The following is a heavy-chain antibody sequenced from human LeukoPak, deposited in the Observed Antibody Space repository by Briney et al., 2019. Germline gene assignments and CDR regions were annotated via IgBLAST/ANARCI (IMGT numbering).Heavy chain of an antibody. CDR2: INHSGST. V-gene: IGHV4-34*01. CDR3: ARARRITMVRGVKLMYNWFDP. Sequence: SSETLSLTCAVYGGSFSGYYWSWIRQPPGKGLEWIGEINHSGSTNYNPSLKSRVTISVDTSKNQFSLKLSSVTAADTAVYYCARARRITMVRGVKLMYNWFDPWGQGTLVTVSS. D-gene: IGHD3-10*01. CDR1: GGSFSGYY. J-gene: IGHJ5*02.